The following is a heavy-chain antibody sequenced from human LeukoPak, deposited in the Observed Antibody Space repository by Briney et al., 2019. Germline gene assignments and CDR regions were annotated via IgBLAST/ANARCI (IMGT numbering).Heavy chain of an antibody. V-gene: IGHV4-61*02. CDR1: GRSISSSNYY. CDR2: IYTSGST. D-gene: IGHD3-22*01. J-gene: IGHJ3*02. Sequence: SETLSLTCTVSGRSISSSNYYWSWIRQPAGKGLEWIGRIYTSGSTNYNPSLKSRLTMSVDTSKNQFSLRLSSVTPADTAVYYCATKYYYDSERGAFDMWGKGTVVSVTS. CDR3: ATKYYYDSERGAFDM.